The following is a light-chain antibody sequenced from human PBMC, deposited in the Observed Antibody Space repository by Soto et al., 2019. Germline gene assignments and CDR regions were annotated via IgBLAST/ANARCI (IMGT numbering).Light chain of an antibody. CDR3: QQYGSSRFT. CDR1: QSISSSY. Sequence: EIVLTQSPGTLSLSPGERATLSCRASQSISSSYLAWYQQKPGQAPRLLVYGASSRATSIPDRFSGSGSGTDFTLTISRLEPEDFAVYYCQQYGSSRFTFGPGTKVDIK. V-gene: IGKV3-20*01. CDR2: GAS. J-gene: IGKJ3*01.